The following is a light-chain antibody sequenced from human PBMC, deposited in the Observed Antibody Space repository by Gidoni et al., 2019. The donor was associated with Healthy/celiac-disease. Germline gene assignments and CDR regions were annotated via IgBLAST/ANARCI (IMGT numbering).Light chain of an antibody. J-gene: IGKJ1*01. CDR2: RAS. CDR1: QSIGSW. CDR3: QQYNTYPWT. Sequence: DIQMTQSPSTLSASVGDRVTITCRASQSIGSWLAWYQQKPGKAPSLLIYRASDLQSGVPSRFSGSTSGTDFTLTINSLQPGDFATYYCQQYNTYPWTFGQGTTV. V-gene: IGKV1-5*03.